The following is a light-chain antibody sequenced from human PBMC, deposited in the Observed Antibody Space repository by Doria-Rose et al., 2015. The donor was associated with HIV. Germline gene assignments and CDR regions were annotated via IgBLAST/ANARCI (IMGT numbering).Light chain of an antibody. CDR2: KAS. Sequence: STSVGDNVTITCRASQSISNWLAWYQQKSGKAPKLLIYKASTLASGVSSRFSGSGSGTEFSLTISSLQPDDFATYYCLQYNSYSPSTFGQGTNLEI. CDR3: LQYNSYSPST. CDR1: QSISNW. J-gene: IGKJ2*02. V-gene: IGKV1-5*03.